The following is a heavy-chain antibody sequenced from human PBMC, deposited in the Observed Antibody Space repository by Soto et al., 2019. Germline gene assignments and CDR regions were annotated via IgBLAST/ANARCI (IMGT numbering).Heavy chain of an antibody. CDR3: ARISSRPDYYGSGSDYNENNWFDP. CDR1: GFTFSIYW. CDR2: IKQDGSEK. V-gene: IGHV3-7*02. D-gene: IGHD3-10*01. Sequence: PGGSLRLSCAASGFTFSIYWMSWVRQAPGKGLEWVANIKQDGSEKYYVDSVKGRFTISRDNAKNSLYLQMNSLRAEDTAVYYCARISSRPDYYGSGSDYNENNWFDPWGQGTLVTVSS. J-gene: IGHJ5*02.